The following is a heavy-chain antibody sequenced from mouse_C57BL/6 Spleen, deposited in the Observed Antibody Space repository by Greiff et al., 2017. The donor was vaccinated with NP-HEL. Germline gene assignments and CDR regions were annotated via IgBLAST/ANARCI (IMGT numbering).Heavy chain of an antibody. CDR2: INPGSGGT. Sequence: QVQLQQSGAELVRPGTSVKVSCKASGYAFTNYLIEWVKQRPGQGLEWIGVINPGSGGTNYNEKFKGKATLTADKSSSTAYMQLSSLTSEDSAVYFCARDREGGFAYWGQGTLVTVSA. CDR3: ARDREGGFAY. J-gene: IGHJ3*01. V-gene: IGHV1-54*01. CDR1: GYAFTNYL. D-gene: IGHD3-1*01.